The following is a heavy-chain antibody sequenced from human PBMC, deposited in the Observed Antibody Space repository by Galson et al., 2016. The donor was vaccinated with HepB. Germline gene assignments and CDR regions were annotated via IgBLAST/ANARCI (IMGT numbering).Heavy chain of an antibody. V-gene: IGHV1-24*01. Sequence: SVKVSCKVYGYTFTELSMNWVRQAPGKGLEWMGGFDPEDGETIYAQKFQGRVIMTEDTSTDTVYMEMSSLTSEDTAVYYCATDSTSRYGLDFDYWGQGTLVTVSS. CDR2: FDPEDGET. CDR1: GYTFTELS. J-gene: IGHJ4*02. D-gene: IGHD4-17*01. CDR3: ATDSTSRYGLDFDY.